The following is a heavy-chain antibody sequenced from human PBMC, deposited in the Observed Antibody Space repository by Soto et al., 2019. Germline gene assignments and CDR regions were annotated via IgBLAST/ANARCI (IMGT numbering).Heavy chain of an antibody. CDR1: GFTFSSYS. D-gene: IGHD2-15*01. V-gene: IGHV3-48*02. CDR3: AREREGTGYCSGGSCYAYYYGMDV. J-gene: IGHJ6*02. CDR2: ISSSSSTI. Sequence: GGSLRLSCAASGFTFSSYSMNWVRQAPGKGLEWVSYISSSSSTIYYADSVKGRFTISRDNAKNSLYLQMNSLRDEDTAVYYCAREREGTGYCSGGSCYAYYYGMDVWGQGTTVTVSS.